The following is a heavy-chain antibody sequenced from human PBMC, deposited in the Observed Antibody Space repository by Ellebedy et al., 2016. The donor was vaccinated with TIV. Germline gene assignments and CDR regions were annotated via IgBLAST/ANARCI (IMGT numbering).Heavy chain of an antibody. CDR1: GFTFGSYS. CDR2: ISSSSSYI. Sequence: PGGSLRLSCAASGFTFGSYSMNWVRQAPGKGLEWVSSISSSSSYIYYADSVKGRFTISRDNAKNSLYLQMNSLRAEDTAVYYCASGYDFWSGYMAAGFDPWGQGTLVTVSS. CDR3: ASGYDFWSGYMAAGFDP. V-gene: IGHV3-21*01. J-gene: IGHJ5*02. D-gene: IGHD3-3*01.